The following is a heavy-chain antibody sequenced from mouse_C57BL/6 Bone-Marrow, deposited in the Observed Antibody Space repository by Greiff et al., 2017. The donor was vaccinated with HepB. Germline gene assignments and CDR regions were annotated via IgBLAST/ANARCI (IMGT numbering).Heavy chain of an antibody. CDR2: ISSGGSYT. J-gene: IGHJ4*01. Sequence: EVQLVESGGDLVKPGGSLKLSCAASGFTFSSYGMSWVRQTPDKRLEWVATISSGGSYTYYPDSVKGRFTISRDNAKNTLYLQMSSLKSEDTALYYCARHDGRYAMDYWGQGTSVTVSS. CDR1: GFTFSSYG. CDR3: ARHDGRYAMDY. V-gene: IGHV5-6*01.